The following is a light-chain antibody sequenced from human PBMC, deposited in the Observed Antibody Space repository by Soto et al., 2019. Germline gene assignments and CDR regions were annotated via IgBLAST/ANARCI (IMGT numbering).Light chain of an antibody. V-gene: IGKV3D-20*02. CDR3: QQRSNWPPT. CDR1: QSVSSSY. Sequence: IVFTQSPCTLSLSQGERASLSCRASQSVSSSYLAWYQQKPGQAPSLLIYGASRRATGIPDRFSGSGSGTDFTLTITSLEPEDFAVYYCQQRSNWPPTFGGGTKVDIK. J-gene: IGKJ4*01. CDR2: GAS.